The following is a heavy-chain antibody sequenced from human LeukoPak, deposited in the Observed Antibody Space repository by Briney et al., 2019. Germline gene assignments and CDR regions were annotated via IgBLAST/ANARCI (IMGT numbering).Heavy chain of an antibody. CDR3: AKEKYYESWGYYFDY. Sequence: GGSLRLSCAASGFTVSSNYMSWVRQAPGKGLEWVSAISGSGGSTYYADSVKGRFAISRDNSKNTLYLQMSSLRAEDTAVYYCAKEKYYESWGYYFDYWGQGTLVTVSS. CDR2: ISGSGGST. V-gene: IGHV3-23*01. D-gene: IGHD3-22*01. CDR1: GFTVSSNY. J-gene: IGHJ4*02.